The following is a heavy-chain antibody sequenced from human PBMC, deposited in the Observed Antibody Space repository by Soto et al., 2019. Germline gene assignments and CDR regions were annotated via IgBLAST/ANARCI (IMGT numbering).Heavy chain of an antibody. V-gene: IGHV1-18*01. CDR2: ISAYNGNT. Sequence: ASVKVSCKASGYTFTSYGISWVRQAPGQGLEWMGWISAYNGNTNYAQKLQGRVTMTTDTSTSTAYMELRSLRSDDTAVYYCARTVAAGAEYYYYYYGMDVWGQGTTVTVSS. CDR3: ARTVAAGAEYYYYYYGMDV. CDR1: GYTFTSYG. D-gene: IGHD6-13*01. J-gene: IGHJ6*02.